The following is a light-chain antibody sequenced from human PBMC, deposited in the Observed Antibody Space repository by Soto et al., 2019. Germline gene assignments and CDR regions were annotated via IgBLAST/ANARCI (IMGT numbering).Light chain of an antibody. V-gene: IGLV1-44*01. CDR3: CSYAGSSYV. Sequence: QSVLTQPPSASGTPGQRVTISCSGSRSNIGSNPVNWYQQLPGTAPKLMIYEVSKRPSGVSNRFSGSKSGNTASLTISGLQAEDEADYYCCSYAGSSYVFGTGTKVT. J-gene: IGLJ1*01. CDR1: RSNIGSNP. CDR2: EVS.